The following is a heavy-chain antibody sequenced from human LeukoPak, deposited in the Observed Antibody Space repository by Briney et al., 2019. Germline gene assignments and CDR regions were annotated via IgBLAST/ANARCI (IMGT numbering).Heavy chain of an antibody. Sequence: PSETLSLTCAVSGGSISSSNWWSWVRQPPGKGLEWIGEIYHSGSTYYNPSLKSRVTISVDTSKNQFSLKLSSVTAADTAVYYCAYYYGSGAHYWGQGTLVTVSS. CDR2: IYHSGST. CDR1: GGSISSSNW. J-gene: IGHJ4*02. V-gene: IGHV4-4*02. CDR3: AYYYGSGAHY. D-gene: IGHD3-10*01.